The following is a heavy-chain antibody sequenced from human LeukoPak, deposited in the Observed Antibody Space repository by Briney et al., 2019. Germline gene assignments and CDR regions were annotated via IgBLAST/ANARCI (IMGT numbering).Heavy chain of an antibody. CDR2: ISSSSSYI. D-gene: IGHD3-10*01. J-gene: IGHJ3*02. V-gene: IGHV3-21*04. CDR1: GFTFSSYS. CDR3: AMRDRGYGLDI. Sequence: PGGSLRLSCAASGFTFSSYSMNWVRQAPGKGLEWVSSISSSSSYIYYADSVKGRFTISRDNSKNTFYLQMNSLRVEDTAVYYCAMRDRGYGLDIWGQGTMVTVSS.